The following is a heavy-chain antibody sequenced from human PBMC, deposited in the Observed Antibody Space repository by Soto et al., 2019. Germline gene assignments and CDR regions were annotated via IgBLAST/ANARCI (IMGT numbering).Heavy chain of an antibody. CDR3: ARGEQWRTRNAFDI. CDR1: GFTFSSYG. D-gene: IGHD6-19*01. V-gene: IGHV3-33*01. CDR2: IWYDGSNK. Sequence: QVQLVESGGGVVQPGRSLRLSCAASGFTFSSYGMNWVRQAPGKGLEWVAVIWYDGSNKYYADSVKGRFTISRDNSKNTLYLQMTSLRAEDTAVYYCARGEQWRTRNAFDIWGQGTMVTVSS. J-gene: IGHJ3*02.